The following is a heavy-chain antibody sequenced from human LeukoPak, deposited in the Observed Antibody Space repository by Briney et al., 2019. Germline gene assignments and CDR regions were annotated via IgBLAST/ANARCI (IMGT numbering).Heavy chain of an antibody. CDR3: ARARGYDTRDFDY. D-gene: IGHD6-13*01. J-gene: IGHJ4*02. CDR2: ISSNGGST. V-gene: IGHV3-64*01. CDR1: GFTFSSYA. Sequence: PRGSLRLSCAASGFTFSSYAMHWVRQAPGEGLEYVSAISSNGGSTYYANSVKGVFTISKDNSNNTLYLQMGSLRVEEMAVYYCARARGYDTRDFDYWGQGTLVTVSS.